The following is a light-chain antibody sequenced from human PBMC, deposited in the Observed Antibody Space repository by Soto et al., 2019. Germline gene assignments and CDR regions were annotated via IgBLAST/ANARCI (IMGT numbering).Light chain of an antibody. J-gene: IGKJ1*01. V-gene: IGKV1-39*01. CDR3: QQRYNFPRT. Sequence: DIQMTQSPSSLSASVGERVTITCRASQNIDTYLNWYLQKPGQAPKLLIYSAYSLQSGVSPRISGDGSGTDFTLNISRLQPEDIATYYCQQRYNFPRTFGQGTTV. CDR2: SAY. CDR1: QNIDTY.